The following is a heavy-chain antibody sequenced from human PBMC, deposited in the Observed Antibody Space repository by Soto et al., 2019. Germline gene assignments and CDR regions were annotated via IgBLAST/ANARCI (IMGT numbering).Heavy chain of an antibody. CDR1: GGSISSYY. Sequence: SSETLSLTCTVSGGSISSYYWSWIRQPPGKGLEWIGYIYYSGSTNYNPSLKSRVTISVDTPKNQFSLKLSSVTAADTAVYYCARELALAAAGNGYYYYYGMDVWGQGTTVTVSS. CDR3: ARELALAAAGNGYYYYYGMDV. D-gene: IGHD6-13*01. J-gene: IGHJ6*02. CDR2: IYYSGST. V-gene: IGHV4-59*01.